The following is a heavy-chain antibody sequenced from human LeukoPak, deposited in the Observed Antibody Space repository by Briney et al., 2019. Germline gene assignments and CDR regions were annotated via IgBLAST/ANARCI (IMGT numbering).Heavy chain of an antibody. J-gene: IGHJ3*02. D-gene: IGHD3-10*01. CDR1: GFTFSTYT. CDR2: ISSTSTYI. Sequence: GGSLRLSCAASGFTFSTYTMNWVRQAPGKGLEWVSSISSTSTYIHYADSVKGRFTISRDNAETSLYLQMNSLRGEDAAVYYCARGGKNAFDSWGQGTMVTVSS. V-gene: IGHV3-21*01. CDR3: ARGGKNAFDS.